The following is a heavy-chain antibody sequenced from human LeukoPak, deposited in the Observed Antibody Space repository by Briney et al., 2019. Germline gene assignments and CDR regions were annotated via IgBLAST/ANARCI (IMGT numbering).Heavy chain of an antibody. D-gene: IGHD5-18*01. J-gene: IGHJ4*02. CDR1: GFTFSSYE. CDR2: ISSSGSTK. Sequence: GGSLRLSCAASGFTFSSYEMNWVRQAPGKGLEWVSYISSSGSTKYYADSVKGRFTISRDNAKNSLYLQMNSLRAEDTAVYYCARQTAMGRQIFDYWGQGTLVTVSS. CDR3: ARQTAMGRQIFDY. V-gene: IGHV3-48*03.